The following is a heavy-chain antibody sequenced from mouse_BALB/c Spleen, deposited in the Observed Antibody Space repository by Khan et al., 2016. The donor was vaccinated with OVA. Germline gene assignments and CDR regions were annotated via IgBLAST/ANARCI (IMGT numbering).Heavy chain of an antibody. D-gene: IGHD3-3*01. CDR2: ISTYYGHV. V-gene: IGHV1S137*01. CDR3: ARGGRFAY. J-gene: IGHJ3*01. CDR1: GYTFTDYA. Sequence: QVQLQQSGAELVRPGVSVKLSCKGSGYTFTDYAMHWMKQSHAKSLEWIGVISTYYGHVTYNQKFKGKATMTVDKSSTTAYMELARLTSEDSAIYYCARGGRFAYWGQGTLVTVCA.